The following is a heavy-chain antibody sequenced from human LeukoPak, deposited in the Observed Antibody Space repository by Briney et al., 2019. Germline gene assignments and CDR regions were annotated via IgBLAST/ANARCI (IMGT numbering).Heavy chain of an antibody. J-gene: IGHJ4*02. D-gene: IGHD3-22*01. CDR3: ARRDYYEPL. CDR1: GGSISGYY. CDR2: INHSGST. Sequence: SETLSLTCTVSGGSISGYYWSWIRQPPGKGLEWIGEINHSGSTNYNPSLKSRVTISVDTSKNQFSLKLSSVTAADTAVYYCARRDYYEPLWGQGTLVTVSS. V-gene: IGHV4-34*01.